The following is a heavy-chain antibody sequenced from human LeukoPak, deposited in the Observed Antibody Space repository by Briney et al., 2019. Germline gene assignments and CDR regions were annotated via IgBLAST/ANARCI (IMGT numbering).Heavy chain of an antibody. CDR3: ARETREQQLHFDY. CDR2: ISYDGSNK. V-gene: IGHV3-30-3*01. CDR1: GFTFGSYA. Sequence: PGRSLRLSCAASGFTFGSYAMHWVRQAPGKGLEWVAVISYDGSNKYYADSVKGRFTISRDNSKNTLYLQMNSLRAEDTAVYYCARETREQQLHFDYWGQGTLVTVSS. J-gene: IGHJ4*02. D-gene: IGHD6-13*01.